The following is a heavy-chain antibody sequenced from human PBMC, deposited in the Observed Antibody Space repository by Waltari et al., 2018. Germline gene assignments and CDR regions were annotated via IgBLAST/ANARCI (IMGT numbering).Heavy chain of an antibody. CDR2: FDPEDGET. D-gene: IGHD6-19*01. J-gene: IGHJ4*02. V-gene: IGHV1-24*01. Sequence: QVQLVQSGAEVKKPGASVKVSCTVSGYTLTELSIHWVRQAPGKGLEWMGGFDPEDGETIYAQKFQGRVTMTEDTSTDTAYMELSSLRSEDTAVYYCATLDSSGWYGQYYFDYWGQGTLVTVSS. CDR3: ATLDSSGWYGQYYFDY. CDR1: GYTLTELS.